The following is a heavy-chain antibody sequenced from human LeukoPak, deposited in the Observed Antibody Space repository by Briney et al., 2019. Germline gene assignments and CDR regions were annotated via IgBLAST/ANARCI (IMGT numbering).Heavy chain of an antibody. J-gene: IGHJ4*02. D-gene: IGHD1-14*01. CDR1: GFTFSSYG. CDR2: ILEDGSIQ. CDR3: ARVQGGGFRTADY. V-gene: IGHV3-30*03. Sequence: PGGSLRLSCAASGFTFSSYGMSWVRQAPGKGLDWVAVILEDGSIQYYADSVKGRFTISRDNSKNTLFLQMNSLRGEDTAMYYCARVQGGGFRTADYWGQGTLVTVSS.